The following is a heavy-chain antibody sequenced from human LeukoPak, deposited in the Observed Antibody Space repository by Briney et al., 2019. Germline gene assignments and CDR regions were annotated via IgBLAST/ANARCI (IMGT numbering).Heavy chain of an antibody. CDR2: ISSSSSYI. J-gene: IGHJ3*02. Sequence: GGSLRLSCAASGFTFSSYSMNWVRQAPGKGLEWVSSISSSSSYIYYADSVKGRFTISRDNAKNSLYLQMNSLRAEDTAVYYCARDSQELLGAFDIWGQGTMVTVS. CDR3: ARDSQELLGAFDI. CDR1: GFTFSSYS. V-gene: IGHV3-21*01. D-gene: IGHD1-26*01.